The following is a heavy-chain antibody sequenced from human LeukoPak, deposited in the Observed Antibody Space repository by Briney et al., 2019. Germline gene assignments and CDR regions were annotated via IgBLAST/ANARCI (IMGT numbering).Heavy chain of an antibody. Sequence: PGGSLRLSCAASGFTFSSYAMSWVRQAPGKGLEWVAAISYDGSNKYSADSVKGRFTISRDNSKNTLYLQMSSLRADDTALYYCAGVDAAMPDAFDIWGQGTTVTVSS. V-gene: IGHV3-30*04. CDR3: AGVDAAMPDAFDI. D-gene: IGHD5-18*01. J-gene: IGHJ3*02. CDR2: ISYDGSNK. CDR1: GFTFSSYA.